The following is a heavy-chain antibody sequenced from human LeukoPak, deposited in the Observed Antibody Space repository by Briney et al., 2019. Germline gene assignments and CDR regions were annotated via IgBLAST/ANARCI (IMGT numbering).Heavy chain of an antibody. CDR3: ARDLLGLRRRDY. CDR2: INPSTGDT. CDR1: GYTFTGNI. D-gene: IGHD4-17*01. Sequence: ASVKVSCKASGYTFTGNILHWVRQAPGQGLDWMGWINPSTGDTNFAQRFRGRLTITRDTSINTAYMELSSVTSDDTAVYYCARDLLGLRRRDYWGQGTLVTVSS. V-gene: IGHV1-2*02. J-gene: IGHJ4*02.